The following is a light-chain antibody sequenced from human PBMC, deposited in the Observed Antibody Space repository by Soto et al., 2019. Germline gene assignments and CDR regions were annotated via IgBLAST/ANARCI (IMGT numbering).Light chain of an antibody. CDR1: SSDVGGYNY. CDR2: DVS. Sequence: QSALTQPASVSGSPGQSITISCTGTSSDVGGYNYVSWYQQHPGKAPKLMIYDVSKRPSGVSDRFSGSKSGNTASLTISGVQAEDDADYYCSSYTTGGTPAYVFGTGTKLTVL. V-gene: IGLV2-14*01. J-gene: IGLJ1*01. CDR3: SSYTTGGTPAYV.